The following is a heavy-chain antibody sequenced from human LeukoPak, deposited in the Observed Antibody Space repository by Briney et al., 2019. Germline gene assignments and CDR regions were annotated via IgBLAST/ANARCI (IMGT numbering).Heavy chain of an antibody. CDR2: MNPNSGNT. D-gene: IGHD4-17*01. CDR3: AKRAYGDYGYNYYMDV. CDR1: VYTFTSYD. Sequence: ASVKVSCKASVYTFTSYDINWVRQATGQGLEWMGWMNPNSGNTGYAQKFQGRVTMTRNTSISTAYMELSSLRSEDTAVHYCAKRAYGDYGYNYYMDVWGKGTTVTVSS. J-gene: IGHJ6*03. V-gene: IGHV1-8*01.